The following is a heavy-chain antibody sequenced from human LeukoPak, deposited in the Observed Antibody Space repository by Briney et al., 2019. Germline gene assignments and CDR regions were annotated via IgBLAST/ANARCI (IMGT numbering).Heavy chain of an antibody. CDR3: EKVSSGYSYSQDDY. CDR1: GFTFSGYG. Sequence: PGGSLRLSCAASGFTFSGYGMHWVRQAPGKGLEWVAFIRYDGSNKYYADSVKGRFTISRDNSKNTLYLQMNSLRAEDTAVYYCEKVSSGYSYSQDDYWGQGTLVTVSS. CDR2: IRYDGSNK. J-gene: IGHJ4*02. V-gene: IGHV3-30*02. D-gene: IGHD3-22*01.